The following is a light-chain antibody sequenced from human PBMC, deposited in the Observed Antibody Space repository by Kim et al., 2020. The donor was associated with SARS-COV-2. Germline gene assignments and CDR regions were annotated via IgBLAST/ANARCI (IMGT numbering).Light chain of an antibody. J-gene: IGLJ1*01. CDR2: RNN. Sequence: QAGLTQPPSVSKGLRQTATLTCTGHSNNVGNQGAAWLQQHQGHPPKLLSYRNNNRPSGISERLSASRSGNTASLTITGLQPEDEADYYCSAWDSSLSAHVFGTGTKVTVL. CDR1: SNNVGNQG. V-gene: IGLV10-54*01. CDR3: SAWDSSLSAHV.